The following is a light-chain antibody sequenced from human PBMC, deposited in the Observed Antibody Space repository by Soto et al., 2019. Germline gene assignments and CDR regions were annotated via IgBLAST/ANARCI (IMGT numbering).Light chain of an antibody. CDR1: QSVSSSY. Sequence: EIVLTQSPGTLSLSPGERATLSCRASQSVSSSYLAWYQQKPGQAPRLLIYGASSRATGIPDRFSGSGSGTDFTLTISRLEPVDFAVYYCQEYGSPLQTFDQRTNVEIK. CDR3: QEYGSPLQT. J-gene: IGKJ1*01. V-gene: IGKV3-20*01. CDR2: GAS.